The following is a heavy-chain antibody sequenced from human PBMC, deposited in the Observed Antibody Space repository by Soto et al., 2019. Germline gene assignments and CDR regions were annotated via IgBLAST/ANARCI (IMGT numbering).Heavy chain of an antibody. Sequence: GGSLRLSCAASGFTFDDYAMHWVRQSPGKGLEWVSGISWNSDNIGYADSVKGRFTISRDNVKNSLYLQMNSLRAEDTALYYCAKDLYSNYGDAFDIWGQGTMVTVSS. CDR2: ISWNSDNI. V-gene: IGHV3-9*01. D-gene: IGHD4-4*01. J-gene: IGHJ3*02. CDR3: AKDLYSNYGDAFDI. CDR1: GFTFDDYA.